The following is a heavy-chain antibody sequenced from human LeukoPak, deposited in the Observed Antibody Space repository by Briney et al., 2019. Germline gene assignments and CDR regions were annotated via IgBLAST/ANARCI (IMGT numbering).Heavy chain of an antibody. CDR1: GFTFSGYG. V-gene: IGHV3-30*02. CDR3: AKPHFDY. J-gene: IGHJ4*02. Sequence: GGSLRLSCAASGFTFSGYGMHWVGQAPGKGLEWVAFIRYDGSNKYYADSVKGRFTISRDNSRNTLYLQMNSLRAEDTAVYYCAKPHFDYWGQGALVTVSS. CDR2: IRYDGSNK.